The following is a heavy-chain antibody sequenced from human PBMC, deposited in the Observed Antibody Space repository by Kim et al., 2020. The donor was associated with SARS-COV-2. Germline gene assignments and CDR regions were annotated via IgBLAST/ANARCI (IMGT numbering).Heavy chain of an antibody. J-gene: IGHJ5*02. D-gene: IGHD3-10*01. CDR3: TRDMGIWFGEFNWFDP. Sequence: SLKSRVTIAVDTSKNQFSLKLSSVTAADTAVYYCTRDMGIWFGEFNWFDPWGQGTLVTVSS. V-gene: IGHV4-59*01.